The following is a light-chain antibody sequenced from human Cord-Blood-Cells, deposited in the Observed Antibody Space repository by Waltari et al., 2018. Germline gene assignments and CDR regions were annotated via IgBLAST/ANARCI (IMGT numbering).Light chain of an antibody. V-gene: IGKV3-20*01. CDR1: PSVSSSY. CDR3: QQYGSSPWT. Sequence: EIVLTQSPGPLSLSPGERATLPCRASPSVSSSYLAWYQQKPGQAPRLLIYGASSRATGIPDRFSGSGSGTDFTLTISRLEPEDFAVYYCQQYGSSPWTFGQGTKVEIK. CDR2: GAS. J-gene: IGKJ1*01.